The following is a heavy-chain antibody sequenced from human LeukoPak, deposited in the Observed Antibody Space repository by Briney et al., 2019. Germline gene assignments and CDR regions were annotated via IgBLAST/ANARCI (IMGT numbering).Heavy chain of an antibody. Sequence: SETLSLTCTVSGGSISSGGYYWSWIRQHPGKGLEWIGYIYYSGSTYYNPSLKSRVTMSVDTSKNQFSLKLSSVTAADTAVYYCARSDSYCGGDCYSFDYWGQGTLVTVSS. J-gene: IGHJ4*02. CDR1: GGSISSGGYY. D-gene: IGHD2-21*01. V-gene: IGHV4-31*03. CDR2: IYYSGST. CDR3: ARSDSYCGGDCYSFDY.